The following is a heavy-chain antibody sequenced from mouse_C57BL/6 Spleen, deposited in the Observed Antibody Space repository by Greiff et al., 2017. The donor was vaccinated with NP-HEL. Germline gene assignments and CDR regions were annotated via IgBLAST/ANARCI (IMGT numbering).Heavy chain of an antibody. V-gene: IGHV5-6*02. Sequence: EVMLVESGGDLVKPGGSLKLSCAASGFTFSSYGMSWVRQPPDKRLEWVATISSGGSYTYFPDSVTGRFTISRDNAKNTLYQQMSSLKSKYTTMYYCARRSTIVATFDYWGQGTTLTVSS. CDR1: GFTFSSYG. CDR3: ARRSTIVATFDY. J-gene: IGHJ2*01. CDR2: ISSGGSYT. D-gene: IGHD1-1*01.